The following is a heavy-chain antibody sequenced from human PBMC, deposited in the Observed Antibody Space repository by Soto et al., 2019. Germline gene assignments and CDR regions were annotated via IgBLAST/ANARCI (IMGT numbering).Heavy chain of an antibody. V-gene: IGHV3-33*01. Sequence: GGSLRLSCAASGFTFSSYGMHWVRQAPGKGLEWVAVIWYDGSNKYYADSVKGRFTISRDNSKNTLFLQMNGLRAEDTAVYYCARDLREAGYCTNGVCPFDYWGQGTLVTVSS. CDR1: GFTFSSYG. CDR3: ARDLREAGYCTNGVCPFDY. CDR2: IWYDGSNK. J-gene: IGHJ4*02. D-gene: IGHD2-8*01.